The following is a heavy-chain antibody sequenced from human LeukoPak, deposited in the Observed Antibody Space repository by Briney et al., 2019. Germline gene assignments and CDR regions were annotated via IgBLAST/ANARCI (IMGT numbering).Heavy chain of an antibody. CDR1: GFTFSTNG. J-gene: IGHJ5*01. D-gene: IGHD2-2*01. V-gene: IGHV3-23*01. CDR2: ISGSGGSR. CDR3: AKDRHAPGRYCSSTTCFPFDS. Sequence: GGSLRLSCAASGFTFSTNGMSWVRQAPGKGLEWVSGISGSGGSRFYTDSVKGRFTISRDNSKNTLYLQMNSLRAEDTAVYYCAKDRHAPGRYCSSTTCFPFDSWGQGTLVTVSS.